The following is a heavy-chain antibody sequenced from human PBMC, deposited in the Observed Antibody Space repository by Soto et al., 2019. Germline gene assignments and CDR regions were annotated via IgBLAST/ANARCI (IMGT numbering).Heavy chain of an antibody. CDR1: GGTFGSYA. V-gene: IGHV1-3*01. Sequence: ASVKVSCKASGGTFGSYAISWVRQAPGQRLEWMGWINAGNGNTKYSQKFQGRVTITRDTSASTAYMELSSLRSEDTAVYYCARGVLVVIDYWGQGTLVTVSS. CDR3: ARGVLVVIDY. J-gene: IGHJ4*02. D-gene: IGHD3-22*01. CDR2: INAGNGNT.